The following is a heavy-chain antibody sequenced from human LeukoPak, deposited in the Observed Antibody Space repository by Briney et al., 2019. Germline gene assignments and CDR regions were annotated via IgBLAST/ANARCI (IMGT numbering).Heavy chain of an antibody. CDR1: GGTFSSYA. Sequence: ASVKVSCKASGGTFSSYAISWVRQAPGQGLEWMGGIIPIFGTANYAQKFQGRVTITADESTSTAYMELRSLRSDDTAVYYCARDVGPYSSSWGTDYWGQGTLVTVSS. CDR3: ARDVGPYSSSWGTDY. CDR2: IIPIFGTA. J-gene: IGHJ4*02. V-gene: IGHV1-69*13. D-gene: IGHD6-13*01.